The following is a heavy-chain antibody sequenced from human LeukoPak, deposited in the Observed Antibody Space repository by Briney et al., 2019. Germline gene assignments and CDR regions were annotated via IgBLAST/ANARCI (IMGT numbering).Heavy chain of an antibody. Sequence: GRSLRLSCAASGFTFSTYGMHWVRQAPGKGLEWVAVISYDGSNKYYADSVKGRFTISRDNSKNTLYLQMNSLRAEDTAVYYCARSCSGGSCYSLLDYWGQGTLVTVSS. D-gene: IGHD2-15*01. J-gene: IGHJ4*02. CDR1: GFTFSTYG. CDR2: ISYDGSNK. V-gene: IGHV3-30*19. CDR3: ARSCSGGSCYSLLDY.